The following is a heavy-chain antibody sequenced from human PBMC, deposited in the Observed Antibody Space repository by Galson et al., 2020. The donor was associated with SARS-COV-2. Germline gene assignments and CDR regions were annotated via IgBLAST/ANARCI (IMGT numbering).Heavy chain of an antibody. CDR3: ARWQQLLRDSYYYGLDV. V-gene: IGHV3-23*01. D-gene: IGHD6-13*01. J-gene: IGHJ6*02. CDR2: ITHSGGGT. Sequence: QAGGSLRLSCAASGFSFSTYAMSWVRQAPGKGLEWVSAITHSGGGTYYADSVKGRFTISRDNSRDTLYLHMSSLRAEDTAVYYCARWQQLLRDSYYYGLDVWGQGTTVSVSS. CDR1: GFSFSTYA.